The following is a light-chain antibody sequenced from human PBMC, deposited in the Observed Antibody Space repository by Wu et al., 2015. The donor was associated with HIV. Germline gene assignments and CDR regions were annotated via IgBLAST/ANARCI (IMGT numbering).Light chain of an antibody. Sequence: EIVLTQSPGTLSLSRGERATLSCRASQPVSSSYLGWYQQRPGQAPRLLIFGASTRATGIPARFSGSGSVTDFTLTIDRLEPEDSAVYYCQQYGNSPFTFGPGTRVEI. V-gene: IGKV3-20*01. J-gene: IGKJ3*01. CDR2: GAS. CDR3: QQYGNSPFT. CDR1: QPVSSSY.